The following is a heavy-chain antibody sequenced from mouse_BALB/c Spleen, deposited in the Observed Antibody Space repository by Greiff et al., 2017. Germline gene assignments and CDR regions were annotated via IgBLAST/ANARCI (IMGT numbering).Heavy chain of an antibody. J-gene: IGHJ1*01. CDR3: ARDYRYDAGYLDV. Sequence: EVHLVESGGGLVQPGGSRKLSCAASGFTFSSFGMHWVRQAPEKGLEWVAYISSGSSTIYYADTVKGRFTISRDNPKNTLFLQMTSLRSEDTAMYYCARDYRYDAGYLDVGGAGTTVTVSS. CDR2: ISSGSSTI. D-gene: IGHD2-14*01. V-gene: IGHV5-17*02. CDR1: GFTFSSFG.